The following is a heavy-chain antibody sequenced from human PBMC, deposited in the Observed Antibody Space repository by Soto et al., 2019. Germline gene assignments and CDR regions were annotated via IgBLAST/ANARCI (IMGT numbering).Heavy chain of an antibody. J-gene: IGHJ5*02. V-gene: IGHV4-34*01. Sequence: NPSETLSLTCAVYGGSFSGYYWSWIRQPPGKGLEWIGEINHSGSTNYNPSLKSRVTISVDTYKNQFSLKLSSVTAADTAVYYCARGRGAARPSQPDGDSDNWFDPWGQGTLVTVSS. CDR2: INHSGST. CDR3: ARGRGAARPSQPDGDSDNWFDP. D-gene: IGHD6-6*01. CDR1: GGSFSGYY.